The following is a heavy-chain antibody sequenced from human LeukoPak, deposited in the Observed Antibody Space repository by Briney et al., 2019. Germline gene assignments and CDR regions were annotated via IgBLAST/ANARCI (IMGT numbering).Heavy chain of an antibody. J-gene: IGHJ4*02. CDR3: AKGNCRGTSCYSDY. D-gene: IGHD2-2*02. Sequence: GGSLRLSCAASGFTFSSFWMSWVRQAPGKGLEWVANIKEDGSEKNYMDSVKGRFTISRDNAKKLVYLQMNSLRAEDTAVYYCAKGNCRGTSCYSDYWGQGTLVTVSS. CDR1: GFTFSSFW. V-gene: IGHV3-7*04. CDR2: IKEDGSEK.